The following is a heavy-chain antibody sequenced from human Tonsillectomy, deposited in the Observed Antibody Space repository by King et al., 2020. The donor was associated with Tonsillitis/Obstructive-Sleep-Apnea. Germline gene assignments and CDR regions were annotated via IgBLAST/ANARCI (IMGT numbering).Heavy chain of an antibody. D-gene: IGHD5-24*01. Sequence: QLVQSGAEVKKPGASVKVSCKAAGYTFTKNYVHWVRQAPGHGLEWRGIINPSDGITTDAQMFQGRVTMTRDTSTSTVNMELSSLRAEDTAIYYCVRDDRDGRHLDYWGQGSLVSVSS. CDR3: VRDDRDGRHLDY. CDR2: INPSDGIT. V-gene: IGHV1-46*01. J-gene: IGHJ4*02. CDR1: GYTFTKNY.